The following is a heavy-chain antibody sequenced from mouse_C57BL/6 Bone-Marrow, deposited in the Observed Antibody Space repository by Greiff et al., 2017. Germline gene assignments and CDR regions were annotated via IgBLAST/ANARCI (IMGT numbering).Heavy chain of an antibody. J-gene: IGHJ3*01. V-gene: IGHV1-50*01. CDR1: GYTFTSYW. Sequence: QVQLQQSGAELVKPGASVKLSCKASGYTFTSYWMQWVKQRPGQGLEWIGEIDPSDSYTNYNQKFKGKATLTVDTSSSTAYMQLSSLTSEDSAVYYCAREGYGPWARGTLVTVTA. D-gene: IGHD1-2*01. CDR2: IDPSDSYT. CDR3: AREGYGP.